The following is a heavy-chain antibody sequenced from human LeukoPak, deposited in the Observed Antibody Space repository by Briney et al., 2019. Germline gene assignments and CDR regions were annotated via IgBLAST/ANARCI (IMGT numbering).Heavy chain of an antibody. Sequence: SVKVSCKASGGTFSSYAISWVRQAPGQGLGWMGGIIPFFGTANYAQKFQGRVTITADESTSTAYMELSSLRSEDTAVYYCARILGYCSGGSCYRDHYYYYGMDVWGQGTTVTVSS. CDR2: IIPFFGTA. V-gene: IGHV1-69*13. CDR3: ARILGYCSGGSCYRDHYYYYGMDV. CDR1: GGTFSSYA. D-gene: IGHD2-15*01. J-gene: IGHJ6*02.